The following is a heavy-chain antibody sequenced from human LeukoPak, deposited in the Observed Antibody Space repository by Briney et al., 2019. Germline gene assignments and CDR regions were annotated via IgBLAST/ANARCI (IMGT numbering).Heavy chain of an antibody. CDR3: ARGHQLLLNAFDI. V-gene: IGHV4-59*01. CDR1: GGSISSYY. D-gene: IGHD2-2*01. CDR2: IYYSGST. Sequence: SQTLSLTCTVSGGSISSYYWSWIRQPPGKGLEWIGYIYYSGSTNYNPSLKSRVTISVDTSKNQFSLKLSSVTAADTAVYYCARGHQLLLNAFDIWGQGTMVIVSS. J-gene: IGHJ3*02.